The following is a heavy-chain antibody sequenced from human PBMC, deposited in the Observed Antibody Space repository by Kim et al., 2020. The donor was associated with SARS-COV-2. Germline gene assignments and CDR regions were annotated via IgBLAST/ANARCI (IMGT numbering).Heavy chain of an antibody. J-gene: IGHJ6*02. Sequence: SQTLSLTCAISGDSVSSNSAAWNWIRQSPSRGLEWLGRTYYMSKWYNDYAVSVKSRITINPDTSKNQFSLQLNSVTPEDTAVYYCARELNSPFYYYYYGMDVWGQGTTVTVSS. CDR2: TYYMSKWYN. D-gene: IGHD5-18*01. CDR3: ARELNSPFYYYYYGMDV. V-gene: IGHV6-1*01. CDR1: GDSVSSNSAA.